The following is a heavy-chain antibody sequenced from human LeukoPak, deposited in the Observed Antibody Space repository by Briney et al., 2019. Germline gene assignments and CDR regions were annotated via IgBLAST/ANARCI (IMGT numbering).Heavy chain of an antibody. CDR2: ISAYNGNT. Sequence: ASVKVSCKASGYTFTSYGISWVRQAPGQGLEWMGWISAYNGNTNYAQKLQGRVTMTTDTSTSTAYMEPRSLRSDDTAVYYCARESRYYYGSGSYYWFDPWGQGTLVTVSS. CDR1: GYTFTSYG. J-gene: IGHJ5*02. D-gene: IGHD3-10*01. CDR3: ARESRYYYGSGSYYWFDP. V-gene: IGHV1-18*01.